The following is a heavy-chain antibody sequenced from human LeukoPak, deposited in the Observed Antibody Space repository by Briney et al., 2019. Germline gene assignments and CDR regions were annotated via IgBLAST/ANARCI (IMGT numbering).Heavy chain of an antibody. V-gene: IGHV3-33*01. CDR2: IWYDGSNK. CDR3: AREVTTWYTTNYYGMDV. Sequence: GGSLRLSCAASGFTFSSYGMHWVRQAPGKGLEWVAVIWYDGSNKYYADSVKGRFTISRDNSKNTLYLQMNSLRAEDTAVYYCAREVTTWYTTNYYGMDVWGQGTTVTVSS. CDR1: GFTFSSYG. D-gene: IGHD4-17*01. J-gene: IGHJ6*02.